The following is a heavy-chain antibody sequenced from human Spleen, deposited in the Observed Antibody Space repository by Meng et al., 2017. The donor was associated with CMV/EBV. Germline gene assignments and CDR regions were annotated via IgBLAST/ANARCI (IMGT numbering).Heavy chain of an antibody. CDR2: INPNSGGT. CDR3: AKEVSDILLVPAADNWFDP. D-gene: IGHD2-2*01. Sequence: FTDYYRHWVRQVPGQGLEWMGWINPNSGGTNYAQKFQGRVTMTRDTSVSTAYMELSRLTSDDTAVYFCAKEVSDILLVPAADNWFDPWGQGALVTVSS. J-gene: IGHJ5*02. CDR1: FTDYY. V-gene: IGHV1-2*02.